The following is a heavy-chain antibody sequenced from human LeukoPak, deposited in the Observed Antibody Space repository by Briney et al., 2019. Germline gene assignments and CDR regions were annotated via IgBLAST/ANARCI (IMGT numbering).Heavy chain of an antibody. CDR3: AREGSGWSYFDY. Sequence: SETLSLTCTVSGGSISSYYWSWIRQPPGKGLEWIGYIYYSGSTNYNPSLKSRVTISVDMSKNQFSLKLSSVTAADTAVYYCAREGSGWSYFDYWGQGTLVTVSS. CDR1: GGSISSYY. V-gene: IGHV4-59*01. D-gene: IGHD6-13*01. J-gene: IGHJ4*02. CDR2: IYYSGST.